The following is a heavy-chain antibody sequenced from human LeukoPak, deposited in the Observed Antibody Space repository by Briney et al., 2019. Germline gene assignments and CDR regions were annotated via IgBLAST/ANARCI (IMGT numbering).Heavy chain of an antibody. J-gene: IGHJ4*02. Sequence: GGSLRLSCAASGFTFSSYWMHWVRHAPGKGLVWVSRINSDGSSTSYADSVKGRFTVSRDNAKNTLYLQMNSLRAEDTAVYYCGNLDTPMGYWGQGTLVTVSS. CDR1: GFTFSSYW. CDR2: INSDGSST. D-gene: IGHD5-18*01. V-gene: IGHV3-74*01. CDR3: GNLDTPMGY.